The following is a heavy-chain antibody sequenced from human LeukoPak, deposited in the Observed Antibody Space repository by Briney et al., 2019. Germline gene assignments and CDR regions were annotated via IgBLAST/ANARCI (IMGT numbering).Heavy chain of an antibody. CDR2: IIPILGIA. CDR3: ARDPAYSSSEPSDY. Sequence: GASVKVSCKASGGTFSSYAISWVRQAPGQGLEWMGRIIPILGIANYAQKFQGRVTITADKSTSTAYMELSRLRSDDTAVYYCARDPAYSSSEPSDYWGQGTLVTVSS. J-gene: IGHJ4*02. D-gene: IGHD6-6*01. V-gene: IGHV1-69*04. CDR1: GGTFSSYA.